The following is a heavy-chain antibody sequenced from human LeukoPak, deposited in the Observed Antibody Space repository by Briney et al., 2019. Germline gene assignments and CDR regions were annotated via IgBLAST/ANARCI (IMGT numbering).Heavy chain of an antibody. V-gene: IGHV4-34*01. J-gene: IGHJ4*02. CDR1: GGSFSGYY. CDR2: INHSGST. Sequence: KPSETLSLTCAVYGGSFSGYYWGWIRQPPGKGLEWIGEINHSGSTNYNPSLKSRVTISVDTSKNQFSLKLSSVTAADTAVYYCARQYYYDSSASYWGQGTLVTVSS. D-gene: IGHD3-22*01. CDR3: ARQYYYDSSASY.